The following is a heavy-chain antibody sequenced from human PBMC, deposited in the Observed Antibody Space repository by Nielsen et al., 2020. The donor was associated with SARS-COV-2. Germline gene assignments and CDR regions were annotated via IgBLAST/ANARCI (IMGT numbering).Heavy chain of an antibody. CDR3: AREGDCSSTSCYGTWVYYYGMVV. CDR1: GYTFTSYA. CDR2: INAGNGNT. V-gene: IGHV1-3*01. J-gene: IGHJ6*02. D-gene: IGHD2-2*01. Sequence: ASVKVSCKASGYTFTSYAMHWVRQAPGQRLEWMGWINAGNGNTKYSQKFQGRVTITRDTSASTAYMELSSLRSEDTAVYYCAREGDCSSTSCYGTWVYYYGMVVWGQGTTVTVSS.